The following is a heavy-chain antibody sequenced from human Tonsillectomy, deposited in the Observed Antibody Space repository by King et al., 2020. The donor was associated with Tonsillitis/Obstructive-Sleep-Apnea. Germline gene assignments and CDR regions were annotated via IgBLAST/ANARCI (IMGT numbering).Heavy chain of an antibody. Sequence: VQLVESGAEVKKPGASVKVSCKASGYTFTSYYMHWVRQAPGQGLEWMGIISPSGGSTNYPQKFQGRVTMTRDTSTSTSYMELSSLRSEDTAVYYCTSLDNGEPAAAYDSFDIWGQGTMVTVSS. CDR3: TSLDNGEPAAAYDSFDI. CDR1: GYTFTSYY. D-gene: IGHD2-2*01. J-gene: IGHJ3*02. CDR2: ISPSGGST. V-gene: IGHV1-46*01.